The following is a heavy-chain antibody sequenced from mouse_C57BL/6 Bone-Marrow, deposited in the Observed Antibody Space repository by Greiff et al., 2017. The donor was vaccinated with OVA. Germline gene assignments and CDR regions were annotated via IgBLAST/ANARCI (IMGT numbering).Heavy chain of an antibody. D-gene: IGHD2-2*01. CDR2: IYPRDGST. CDR1: GYTFTSYD. CDR3: ASLYVYALDY. Sequence: VQLQESGPELVKPGASVKLSCKASGYTFTSYDINWVKQRPGQGLEWIGWIYPRDGSTKYTEKFKGKATLTVATSSSTAYMELHSLTSEDSAIYMCASLYVYALDYWCQGTTLTVSS. J-gene: IGHJ2*01. V-gene: IGHV1-85*01.